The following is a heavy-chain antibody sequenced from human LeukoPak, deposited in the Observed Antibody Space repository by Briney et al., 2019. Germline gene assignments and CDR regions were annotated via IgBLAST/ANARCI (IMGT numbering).Heavy chain of an antibody. CDR3: ARAGGHSSGWYSGPYYFDY. V-gene: IGHV4-34*01. Sequence: PSETLSLTCAVYGGSFSGYYWSWIRQPPGKGLEWIGEINHSGSTNYNPSLKSRVTISVDTSKNQFSLKLSSVTAADTAVYYCARAGGHSSGWYSGPYYFDYWGQGTLVTVSS. CDR1: GGSFSGYY. D-gene: IGHD6-19*01. J-gene: IGHJ4*02. CDR2: INHSGST.